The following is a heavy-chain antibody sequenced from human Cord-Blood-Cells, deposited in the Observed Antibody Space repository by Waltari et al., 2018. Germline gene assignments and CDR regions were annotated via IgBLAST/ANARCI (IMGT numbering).Heavy chain of an antibody. J-gene: IGHJ3*02. Sequence: QVQLVQSGAEVKKPGASVKVSCKSSGYTFTSYDINWVRQATGQGLEWMGWMNPNTANTGYAQKFQGRVTMTRNTTVSTAYMELSSLRSEDTAVYYCAKGRSGYYDAFDIWGQGTMVTVSS. V-gene: IGHV1-8*01. CDR1: GYTFTSYD. CDR2: MNPNTANT. CDR3: AKGRSGYYDAFDI. D-gene: IGHD3-22*01.